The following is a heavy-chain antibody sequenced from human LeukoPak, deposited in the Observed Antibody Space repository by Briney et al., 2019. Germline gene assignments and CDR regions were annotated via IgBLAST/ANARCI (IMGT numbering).Heavy chain of an antibody. CDR3: ARDPYGDYYFDY. D-gene: IGHD4-17*01. V-gene: IGHV3-7*01. J-gene: IGHJ4*02. Sequence: GGSLRLSCAASGFSFKDYWMSWVRQAPGKGLEWVANIKEDGSEKYYVDSVKGRFTISRDNAKNSLFLQMNSLRAEDTAVYYCARDPYGDYYFDYWGQGTLVTVSS. CDR2: IKEDGSEK. CDR1: GFSFKDYW.